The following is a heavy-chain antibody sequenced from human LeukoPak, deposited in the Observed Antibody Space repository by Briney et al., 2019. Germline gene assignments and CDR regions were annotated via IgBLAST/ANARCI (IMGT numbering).Heavy chain of an antibody. CDR1: GFTFSRDW. CDR2: ISDDGSIT. J-gene: IGHJ4*02. Sequence: PGGSLRLSCAASGFTFSRDWMHWVRQAPGKGPVWVSRISDDGSITTYAGSVKGRFTISRDNAKSTMFLQMNSLRAEDTAVYFCARRYYETNVYDRHFDHWGQGILVTVSS. CDR3: ARRYYETNVYDRHFDH. D-gene: IGHD3-22*01. V-gene: IGHV3-74*03.